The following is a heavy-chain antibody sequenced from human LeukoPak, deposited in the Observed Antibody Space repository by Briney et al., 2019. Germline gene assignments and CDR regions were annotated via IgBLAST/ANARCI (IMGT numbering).Heavy chain of an antibody. CDR3: ARDPAWAADSLHWVDP. CDR1: GSSISSSSYY. J-gene: IGHJ5*02. V-gene: IGHV4-39*07. D-gene: IGHD6-13*01. CDR2: IYHSGST. Sequence: SVTLSLTCTVSGSSISSSSYYWGWIRQPPGKGLEWIGSIYHSGSTYYNPSLKSRVTISVDTSKNQYSLKLTSVTAADTAIYYCARDPAWAADSLHWVDPWGQGTRVTVSS.